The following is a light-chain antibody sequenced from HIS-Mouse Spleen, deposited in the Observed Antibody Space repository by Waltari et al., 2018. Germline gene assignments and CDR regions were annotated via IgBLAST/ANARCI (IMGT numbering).Light chain of an antibody. Sequence: ELVLTQSPGPLSLSPGQRATLPCSASQSVSSSYLAWYQQKPGQAPRLLIYGASRRATGIPDRFSGSGSGTDFTLTISRLEPEDFAVYYCQQYGSSPPHTFGGGTKVEIK. CDR1: QSVSSSY. J-gene: IGKJ4*01. V-gene: IGKV3-20*01. CDR2: GAS. CDR3: QQYGSSPPHT.